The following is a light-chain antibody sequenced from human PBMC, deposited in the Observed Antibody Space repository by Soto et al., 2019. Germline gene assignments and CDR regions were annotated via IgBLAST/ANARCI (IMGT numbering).Light chain of an antibody. CDR1: QTICSW. V-gene: IGKV1-5*03. Sequence: DIQMTQSPSTLSGSVGERVTITCRASQTICSWLAWYQQKPGKAPKLLIYKASTLKSGVPSRFSGSGSGTEFTLTISSLQPDDFATYYCQHYNSYSEAFGQGTKVDIK. CDR3: QHYNSYSEA. J-gene: IGKJ1*01. CDR2: KAS.